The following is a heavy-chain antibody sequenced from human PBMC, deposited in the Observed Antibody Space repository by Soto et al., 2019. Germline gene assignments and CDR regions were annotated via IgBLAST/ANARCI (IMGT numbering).Heavy chain of an antibody. Sequence: GESLKISCKGSGYSFTSYWISWVRQMPGKGLEWMGRIDPSDSYTNYSPSFQGHVTISADKSISTAYLQWNSLKASDTAMYYCARQDGTTAWFDSWGQGTLVTVSS. V-gene: IGHV5-10-1*01. D-gene: IGHD4-17*01. J-gene: IGHJ5*01. CDR2: IDPSDSYT. CDR3: ARQDGTTAWFDS. CDR1: GYSFTSYW.